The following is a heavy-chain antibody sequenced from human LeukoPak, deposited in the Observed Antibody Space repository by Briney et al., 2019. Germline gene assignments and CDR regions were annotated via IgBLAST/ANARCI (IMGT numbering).Heavy chain of an antibody. CDR1: GFTFSDYW. Sequence: PGGSLRLSCGASGFTFSDYWMHWVRQAPGKGLEWVSRIIGDGSTTIYADSVKGRFTISRDNAENTMYLQMNSLRVEDTAVYYCTRRVSATRWFDPWGQGTLVTVSS. V-gene: IGHV3-74*01. CDR3: TRRVSATRWFDP. D-gene: IGHD2-15*01. CDR2: IIGDGSTT. J-gene: IGHJ5*02.